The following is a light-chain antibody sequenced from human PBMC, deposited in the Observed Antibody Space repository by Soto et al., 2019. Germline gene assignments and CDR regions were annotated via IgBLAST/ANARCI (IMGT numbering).Light chain of an antibody. V-gene: IGKV1-5*03. CDR2: KAS. CDR1: QTISSW. CDR3: QHYNSYSEQ. Sequence: QITQSPSTLSGAVGDRVTITLRPSQTISSWLAWYQQKPGKAPKLLIYKASTLKSGIPSRFSGSGSRTEFTLTMGSLQHEDFATYYCQHYNSYSEQFGQGTNVEIK. J-gene: IGKJ1*01.